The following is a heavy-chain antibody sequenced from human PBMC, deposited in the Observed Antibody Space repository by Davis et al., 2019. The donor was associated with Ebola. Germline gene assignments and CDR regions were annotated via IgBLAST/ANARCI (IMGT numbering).Heavy chain of an antibody. CDR2: TYSVGST. Sequence: GGSLTLSCAASAFTVSSNYMSWVRQAPGKGLEWVSVTYSVGSTYYADSVKGRLTIARDNSKNPLYLQMNSLRAEDTAVYYCARGVPWFGEPSHAFDIWGQGTMVTVSS. D-gene: IGHD3-10*01. CDR3: ARGVPWFGEPSHAFDI. CDR1: AFTVSSNY. J-gene: IGHJ3*02. V-gene: IGHV3-66*01.